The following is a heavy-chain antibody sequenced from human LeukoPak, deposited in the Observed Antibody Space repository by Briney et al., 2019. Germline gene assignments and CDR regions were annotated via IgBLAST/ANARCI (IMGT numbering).Heavy chain of an antibody. V-gene: IGHV4-34*01. J-gene: IGHJ4*02. CDR1: GGSFSGYY. D-gene: IGHD2-15*01. CDR2: IHHSGST. CDR3: ARLGYCSGGSCYLRRTYFDY. Sequence: NPSETLSLTCAVYGGSFSGYYWSWIRQPPGKGLEWIGEIHHSGSTNYNPSLKSRVTISVDTSKNQFSLKLSSVTAADTAVYYCARLGYCSGGSCYLRRTYFDYWGQGTLVTVSS.